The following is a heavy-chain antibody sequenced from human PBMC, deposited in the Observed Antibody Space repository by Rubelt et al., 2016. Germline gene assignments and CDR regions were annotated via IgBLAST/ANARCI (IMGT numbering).Heavy chain of an antibody. Sequence: QVQLQQWGAGLLKPSETLSLTCAVYGGSFSGYYWSWIRQPPGKGLEWIGEINHSGSTNYNPSLKVRVTISVDASKNPVSLKLSSVTAADTAVYYCARETVAGTGWFDPGGQGTLVTVSS. J-gene: IGHJ5*02. D-gene: IGHD6-19*01. CDR1: GGSFSGYY. CDR3: ARETVAGTGWFDP. CDR2: INHSGST. V-gene: IGHV4-34*01.